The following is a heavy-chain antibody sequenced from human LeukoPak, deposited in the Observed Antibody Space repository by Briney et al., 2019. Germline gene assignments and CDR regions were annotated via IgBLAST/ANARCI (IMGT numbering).Heavy chain of an antibody. CDR2: ISPTGSTT. J-gene: IGHJ4*02. CDR3: ARGPNSNWSGLDF. D-gene: IGHD6-6*01. Sequence: GGSLRLSCTASGFSFSGHWMHWPRHLQGKGLVWVSRISPTGSTTSYADSVKGRFTVSRDNAKNTLYLQVNNLRAEDTAVYYCARGPNSNWSGLDFWGQGTLLTVSS. V-gene: IGHV3-74*01. CDR1: GFSFSGHW.